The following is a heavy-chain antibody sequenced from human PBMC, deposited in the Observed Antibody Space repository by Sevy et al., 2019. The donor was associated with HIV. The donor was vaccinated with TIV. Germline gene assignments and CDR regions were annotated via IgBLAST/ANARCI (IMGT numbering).Heavy chain of an antibody. J-gene: IGHJ4*02. CDR1: GFTFGDYA. D-gene: IGHD1-1*01. CDR2: LRSKADGGTV. CDR3: TRWKGLQSIFDY. V-gene: IGHV3-49*04. Sequence: GGSLRLSCTTSGFTFGDYAMNWVRQAPGKGLEWVAFLRSKADGGTVDHAASVKGRFTISRDDSKSIAYLQMNDLTTEDTGVYYCTRWKGLQSIFDYWGQGALVTVSS.